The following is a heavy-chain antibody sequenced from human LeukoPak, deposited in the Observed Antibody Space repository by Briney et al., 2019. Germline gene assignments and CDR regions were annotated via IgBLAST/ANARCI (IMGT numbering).Heavy chain of an antibody. D-gene: IGHD3-10*01. Sequence: SETLSLTCTVSGGSISSSSYYWGWIRQPPGKGLERIGSIYYSGTTYYNPSLKSRVSISVDTSKNQFSLRLSSVTAADAAVYYCARHDSYGPVNWFDPWGQGTLVTVSS. CDR1: GGSISSSSYY. J-gene: IGHJ5*02. V-gene: IGHV4-39*01. CDR3: ARHDSYGPVNWFDP. CDR2: IYYSGTT.